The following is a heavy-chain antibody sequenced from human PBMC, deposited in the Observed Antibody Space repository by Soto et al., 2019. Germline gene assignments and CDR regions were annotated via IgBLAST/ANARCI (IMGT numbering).Heavy chain of an antibody. D-gene: IGHD3-10*01. J-gene: IGHJ4*02. CDR2: ISAYNGNT. CDR3: ARGWFGEFVDYFDF. CDR1: GDTLTSYA. V-gene: IGHV1-18*01. Sequence: QVQLVQSGAEVKKPGASVKVSCKASGDTLTSYAISWVRQAPGQGLEWMGWISAYNGNTNYAQKLQGRVTMTTDTATSTAYMELRSLRSDDTAVYYCARGWFGEFVDYFDFWGQGTLVTVSS.